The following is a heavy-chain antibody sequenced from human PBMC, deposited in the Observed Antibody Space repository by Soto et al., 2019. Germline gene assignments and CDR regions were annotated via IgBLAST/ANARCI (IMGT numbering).Heavy chain of an antibody. CDR1: GGSISSGGYS. V-gene: IGHV4-30-2*01. CDR3: ASSSGSHVFDY. CDR2: IYHSGST. J-gene: IGHJ4*02. D-gene: IGHD1-26*01. Sequence: SETLSLTCAVSGGSISSGGYSWSWIRQPPGKGLEWIGYIYHSGSTYYNPSLKSRVTISVDRSKNQFSLKLSSVTAADTAVYYCASSSGSHVFDYWGQGTLVTVSS.